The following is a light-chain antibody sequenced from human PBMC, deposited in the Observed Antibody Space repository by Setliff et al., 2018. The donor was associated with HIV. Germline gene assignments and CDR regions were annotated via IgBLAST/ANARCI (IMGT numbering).Light chain of an antibody. CDR2: RND. Sequence: QSVLTQPPSASGAPGQTVTISCSGSSSNIETHYVYWYQQFPGTAPKLLIHRNDQRPSGVPARFSGSKSGTSAALTISDLRAEDEAEYFCAAWNDRPTGIYVFGTGTKVT. V-gene: IGLV1-47*01. CDR3: AAWNDRPTGIYV. J-gene: IGLJ1*01. CDR1: SSNIETHY.